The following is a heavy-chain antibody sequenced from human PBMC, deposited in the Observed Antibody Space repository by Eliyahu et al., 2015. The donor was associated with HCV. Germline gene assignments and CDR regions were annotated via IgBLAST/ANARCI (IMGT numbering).Heavy chain of an antibody. CDR3: EAVYTAMVGYYFDY. V-gene: IGHV3-30*04. D-gene: IGHD5-18*01. J-gene: IGHJ4*02. CDR2: ISYDGSNK. Sequence: QVQLVESGGGVVQPGRSLRLSCXASGFTFSSYAMHWVRQAPGKGLEWVAVISYDGSNKYYADSVKGRFTISRDNSKNTLYLQMNSLRAEDTAVYYCEAVYTAMVGYYFDYWGQGTLVTVSS. CDR1: GFTFSSYA.